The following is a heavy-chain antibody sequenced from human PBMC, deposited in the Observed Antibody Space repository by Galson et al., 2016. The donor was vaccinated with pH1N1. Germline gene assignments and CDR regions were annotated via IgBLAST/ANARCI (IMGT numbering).Heavy chain of an antibody. CDR2: IYPADSDI. D-gene: IGHD6-19*01. Sequence: QSGAEVKKPGESLKISCKGSGYRFSNYWIGWVRQMPGKGLECMGLIYPADSDIRYSPSIQGQVTLSADKSMTTAYLQWSSLKASDTAMYYCARQGGYSSGRGDFGAFDIWGQGTMVTVSS. J-gene: IGHJ3*02. CDR1: GYRFSNYW. CDR3: ARQGGYSSGRGDFGAFDI. V-gene: IGHV5-51*01.